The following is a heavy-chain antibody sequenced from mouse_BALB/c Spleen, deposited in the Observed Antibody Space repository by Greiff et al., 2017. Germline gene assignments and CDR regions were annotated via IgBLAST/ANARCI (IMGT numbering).Heavy chain of an antibody. J-gene: IGHJ4*01. V-gene: IGHV2-2*01. CDR3: ARVPFYGNYHAMDY. D-gene: IGHD2-10*01. CDR2: IWSGGST. Sequence: VQLQQSGPGLVQPSQSLSITCTVSGFSLTSYGVHWVRQSPGKGLEWLGVIWSGGSTDYNAAFISRLSISKDNSKSQVFFKMNSLQTDDTAMYYCARVPFYGNYHAMDYWGQGTSVTVSS. CDR1: GFSLTSYG.